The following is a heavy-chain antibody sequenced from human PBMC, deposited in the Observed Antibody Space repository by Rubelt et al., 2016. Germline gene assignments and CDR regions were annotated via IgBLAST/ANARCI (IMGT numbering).Heavy chain of an antibody. V-gene: IGHV4-34*01. CDR1: GGSFSGYY. CDR2: IKHSGST. J-gene: IGHJ4*02. D-gene: IGHD3-10*01. CDR3: ARAPWFSLFDS. Sequence: QVQLQQWGAGLLKPSETLSLTCAVYGGSFSGYYWSWIRQPPGKGLEWIGEIKHSGSTNYNPSLKSRVTISVDTSKNQFSLKLSSVTAADTAVYYCARAPWFSLFDSWGQGTLVTVSS.